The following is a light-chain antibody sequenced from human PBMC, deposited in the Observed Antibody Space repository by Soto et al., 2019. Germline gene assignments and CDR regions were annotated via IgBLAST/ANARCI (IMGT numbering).Light chain of an antibody. J-gene: IGKJ1*01. CDR2: WAS. Sequence: DIVMTQSPDSLAVSLGERATINCKSSQSVLYSSNNKNYLAWYQQKPGQPPKLLIYWASTRESGVPDRFSGRGSGTDFTLTISRLQAEDVAVYCCQQYYSTPWTFGQGTKVEIK. CDR1: QSVLYSSNNKNY. CDR3: QQYYSTPWT. V-gene: IGKV4-1*01.